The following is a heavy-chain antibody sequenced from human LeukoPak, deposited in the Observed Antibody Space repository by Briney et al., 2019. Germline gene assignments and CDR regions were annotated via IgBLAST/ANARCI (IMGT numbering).Heavy chain of an antibody. J-gene: IGHJ5*02. CDR3: ARGPSLMIPFRTGWFDP. D-gene: IGHD3-3*01. V-gene: IGHV4-61*02. CDR1: GDSISSGSYY. Sequence: PSEALSLTCTVSGDSISSGSYYWSWIRQPAGEGLEWIGRIYSSGRTHYSPSLKSRVAISVDTSKNRFSLKLSSVTAADTAVYYCARGPSLMIPFRTGWFDPWGQGTLVTVSS. CDR2: IYSSGRT.